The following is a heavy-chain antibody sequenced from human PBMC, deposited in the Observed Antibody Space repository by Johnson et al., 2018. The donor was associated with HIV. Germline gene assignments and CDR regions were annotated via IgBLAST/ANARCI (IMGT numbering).Heavy chain of an antibody. CDR1: GFTFDDYG. CDR3: AREGEGYSSSWYDAFDI. Sequence: VQLVESGGRVVRRGGSLTLSCAASGFTFDDYGMSWVRQGPGKGLEWVSGIDWNGGSSGYADSVQGRFSISRDNGKNSLYLQMNSLRAEDTALYYCAREGEGYSSSWYDAFDIWGQGTMVTVSS. J-gene: IGHJ3*02. CDR2: IDWNGGSS. D-gene: IGHD6-13*01. V-gene: IGHV3-20*04.